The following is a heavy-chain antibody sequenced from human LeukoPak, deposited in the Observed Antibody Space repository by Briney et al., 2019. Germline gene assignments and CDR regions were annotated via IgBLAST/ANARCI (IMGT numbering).Heavy chain of an antibody. Sequence: ASVTVSCKASGYTFTSYYMHWVRQAPGQGLEGMGIINPSGGSTSYAQKFQGRVTMTRDTSTSTVYMGLSSLRSEDTAVYYCARNHDYGDLRGAFDIWGQGTMVTVSS. CDR1: GYTFTSYY. CDR3: ARNHDYGDLRGAFDI. CDR2: INPSGGST. J-gene: IGHJ3*02. V-gene: IGHV1-46*01. D-gene: IGHD4-17*01.